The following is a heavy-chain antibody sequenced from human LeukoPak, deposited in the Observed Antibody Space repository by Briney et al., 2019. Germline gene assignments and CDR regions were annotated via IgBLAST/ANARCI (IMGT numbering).Heavy chain of an antibody. CDR1: GFTFSSYA. CDR2: ISGSGGST. D-gene: IGHD2-15*01. J-gene: IGHJ4*02. CDR3: AKVQGGLGYCSGGSCYVYYFDY. Sequence: GGSLRLSCAASGFTFSSYAMSWVRQAPGKGLEWVSAISGSGGSTYYADSVKGRFTISRDNSKNALYLQMNSLRAEDTAVYYCAKVQGGLGYCSGGSCYVYYFDYWGQGTLVTVSS. V-gene: IGHV3-23*01.